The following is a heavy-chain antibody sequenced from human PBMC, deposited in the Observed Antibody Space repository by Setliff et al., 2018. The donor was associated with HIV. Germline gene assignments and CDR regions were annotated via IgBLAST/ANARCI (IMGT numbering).Heavy chain of an antibody. D-gene: IGHD3-3*01. CDR2: INPNGGRT. CDR3: ARGSRITVVSVLIYSRFDY. CDR1: GDTFPKYY. V-gene: IGHV1-46*01. J-gene: IGHJ4*02. Sequence: ASVKVSCKAPGDTFPKYYLHWVRQAPGQGLEWMGIINPNGGRTTYAQKFQGRVTMTRATFTSTVYMELSSLTSEDTAVYFCARGSRITVVSVLIYSRFDYWGQGTLVTVSS.